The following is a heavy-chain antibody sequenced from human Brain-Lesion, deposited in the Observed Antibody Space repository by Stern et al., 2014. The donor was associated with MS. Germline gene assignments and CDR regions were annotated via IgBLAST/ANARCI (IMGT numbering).Heavy chain of an antibody. CDR2: INPNSGGP. Sequence: QVQLVQSGAEVKKPGASVKVSCKTSGYIFTGYYINWVRQAPGQGLEWMAWINPNSGGPKYAQKFQGRVTMPRDTSISTAYVELSSLTSDDTAVYYCARDQRGITIFGVVTDYYYLGMDVWGQGTTVTVSS. CDR1: GYIFTGYY. J-gene: IGHJ6*02. D-gene: IGHD3-3*01. V-gene: IGHV1-2*02. CDR3: ARDQRGITIFGVVTDYYYLGMDV.